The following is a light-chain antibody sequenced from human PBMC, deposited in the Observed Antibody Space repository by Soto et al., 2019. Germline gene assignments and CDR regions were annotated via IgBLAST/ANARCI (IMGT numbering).Light chain of an antibody. J-gene: IGKJ1*01. CDR3: QQYNNWWT. V-gene: IGKV3-20*01. CDR1: QSVGSRF. Sequence: IVLTQSPGTLSLSGGERATLCCRASQSVGSRFLAWYQQKPGQAPRLLIYGASNRATGIPDRFSGSGSGTDFTLTISSLQSEDFPVYYCQQYNNWWTFGQGTKVDIK. CDR2: GAS.